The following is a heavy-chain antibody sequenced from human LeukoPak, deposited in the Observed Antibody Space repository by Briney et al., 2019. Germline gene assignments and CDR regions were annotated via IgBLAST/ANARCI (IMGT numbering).Heavy chain of an antibody. J-gene: IGHJ4*02. CDR3: ARIESYGDYDPDY. CDR2: ISSSSGTI. Sequence: GGSLRLSCAASGFTFSSYSMNWVRQTPGKGLEWLSYISSSSGTIYSADSVKGRFTISRDNAKNSLYLQMNSLRAEDTAVYYCARIESYGDYDPDYWGQGTLVTVSS. CDR1: GFTFSSYS. V-gene: IGHV3-48*01. D-gene: IGHD4-17*01.